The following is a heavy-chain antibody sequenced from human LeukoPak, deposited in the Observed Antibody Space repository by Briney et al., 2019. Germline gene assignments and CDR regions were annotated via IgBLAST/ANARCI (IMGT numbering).Heavy chain of an antibody. V-gene: IGHV3-48*01. CDR3: ARVDIGYCSSTSCYDDAFDI. Sequence: GGSLRLSCAASGFTFSSYSMNWVRQAPGKGLEWVSYISSSSSTIYYADSVKGRFTISRDNAKNSLYLQMNSLRAEDTAVYYCARVDIGYCSSTSCYDDAFDIGGQGTMVTVSS. CDR2: ISSSSSTI. D-gene: IGHD2-2*03. CDR1: GFTFSSYS. J-gene: IGHJ3*02.